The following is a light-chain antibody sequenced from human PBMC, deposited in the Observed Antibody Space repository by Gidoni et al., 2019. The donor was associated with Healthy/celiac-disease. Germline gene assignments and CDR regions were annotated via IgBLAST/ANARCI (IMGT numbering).Light chain of an antibody. CDR2: SNH. CDR1: SSNNRSNT. Sequence: QSVPAPPPSAPGTPGQRVTNTCSGSSSNNRSNTVNWYQQLPGTAPKLLIYSNHQRPSGVPDRFSGSKSGTSASLTISGRQSEDEADYYCAAWDDSLNGRVFGGGTKLTVL. V-gene: IGLV1-44*01. J-gene: IGLJ3*02. CDR3: AAWDDSLNGRV.